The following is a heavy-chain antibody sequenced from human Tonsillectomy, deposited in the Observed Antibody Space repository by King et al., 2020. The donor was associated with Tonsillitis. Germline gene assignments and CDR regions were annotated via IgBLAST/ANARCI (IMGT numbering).Heavy chain of an antibody. CDR1: GVTFSTYA. V-gene: IGHV3-30*04. Sequence: VQLVESGGGVVQPGTSLRLSCAVSGVTFSTYAMHWVRQAPGKGLEWVAVISYDGSYKNYADSVKGRFTISRDNSKNTLYLQMNSLRAEDTALYYCARGFTSDGPSSFENWGQGTLVTVSS. CDR2: ISYDGSYK. CDR3: ARGFTSDGPSSFEN. J-gene: IGHJ4*02.